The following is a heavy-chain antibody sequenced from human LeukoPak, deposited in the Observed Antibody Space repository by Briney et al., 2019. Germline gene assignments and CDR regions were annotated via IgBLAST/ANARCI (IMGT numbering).Heavy chain of an antibody. J-gene: IGHJ2*01. V-gene: IGHV3-30*02. D-gene: IGHD6-13*01. CDR3: TRDLYTSSRFFDL. Sequence: PGGSLRLSCAASGFTFSHYGMHWVRQAPGKGLEWVTYIRHDGANRYYADSVKGRYTITRDDSKRTLYLEMNSLRLEDTAIYYCTRDLYTSSRFFDLWGRGILVTVSP. CDR1: GFTFSHYG. CDR2: IRHDGANR.